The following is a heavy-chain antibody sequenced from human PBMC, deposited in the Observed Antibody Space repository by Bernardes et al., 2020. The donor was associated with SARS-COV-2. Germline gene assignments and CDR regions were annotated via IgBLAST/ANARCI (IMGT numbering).Heavy chain of an antibody. D-gene: IGHD2-2*01. CDR1: GGSISSYY. V-gene: IGHV4-59*01. CDR3: ARVFKAVRRPGAAGVPAAMGYYMDV. CDR2: IYYSGST. Sequence: SETLSLTCTVSGGSISSYYWSCIRQPPGKGLEWIGYIYYSGSTNYNPSLKSRVTISVDTSKNQFSLKLSSVTAADTAVYYCARVFKAVRRPGAAGVPAAMGYYMDVWGKGTTVTVSS. J-gene: IGHJ6*03.